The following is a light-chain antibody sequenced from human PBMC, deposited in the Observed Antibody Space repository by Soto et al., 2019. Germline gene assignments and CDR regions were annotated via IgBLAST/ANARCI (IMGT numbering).Light chain of an antibody. CDR3: QQLKTYPRT. J-gene: IGKJ4*01. Sequence: IQLTQSPSSLSASVGDIVTITCRASQGITSYLAWYQQRPGKAPGLLIYSASTLQSGVPSRFSGSGSGTEITLTIISLQPEDFATYYCQQLKTYPRTFGGGTKVDIK. CDR2: SAS. V-gene: IGKV1-9*01. CDR1: QGITSY.